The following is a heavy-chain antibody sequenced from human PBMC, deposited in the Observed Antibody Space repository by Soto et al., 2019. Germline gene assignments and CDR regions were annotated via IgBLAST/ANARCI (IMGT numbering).Heavy chain of an antibody. V-gene: IGHV1-3*01. D-gene: IGHD3-10*01. J-gene: IGHJ5*02. CDR2: INAGNGNT. Sequence: ASVKVSCKASGYTFTSYYMHWVRQAPGQRLEWMGWINAGNGNTKYSQKFQGRVTITRDTSASTAYMELSSLRSEDTAVYYCARDYNGGYNWFDPWGQGTLVTVSS. CDR1: GYTFTSYY. CDR3: ARDYNGGYNWFDP.